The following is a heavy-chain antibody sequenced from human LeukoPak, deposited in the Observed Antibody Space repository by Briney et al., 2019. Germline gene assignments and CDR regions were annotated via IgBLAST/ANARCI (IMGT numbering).Heavy chain of an antibody. CDR1: GDSISSYY. J-gene: IGHJ4*02. V-gene: IGHV4-59*01. CDR3: ARAVTSEGNFDY. D-gene: IGHD4-17*01. CDR2: IYYSGST. Sequence: SETLSLTCTVSGDSISSYYWSWIRQPPGKGLEWIGYIYYSGSTNYNPSLKSRVTISVDTSKNQFSLKLSSVTAADTAVYYCARAVTSEGNFDYWGQGTLVTVSS.